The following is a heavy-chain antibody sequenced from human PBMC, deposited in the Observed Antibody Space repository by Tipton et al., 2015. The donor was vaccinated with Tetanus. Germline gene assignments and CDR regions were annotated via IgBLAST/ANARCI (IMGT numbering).Heavy chain of an antibody. V-gene: IGHV4-59*13. Sequence: TLSLTCTVSGGSISSYYWSWIRQPPGKGLEWIGYIYYSGSTNYNPSLKSRVTISVDTSKNQFSLKLSSVTAADTAVYYCARVGLVNYYYYYGMDVWGQGTTVTVSS. J-gene: IGHJ6*02. CDR1: GGSISSYY. D-gene: IGHD3-16*01. CDR2: IYYSGST. CDR3: ARVGLVNYYYYYGMDV.